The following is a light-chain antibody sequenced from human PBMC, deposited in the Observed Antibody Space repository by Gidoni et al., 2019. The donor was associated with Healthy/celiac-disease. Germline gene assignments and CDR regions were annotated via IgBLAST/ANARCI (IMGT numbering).Light chain of an antibody. CDR3: QQRGRWPLT. CDR2: GAS. CDR1: QSLGTF. V-gene: IGKV3-11*01. Sequence: EIVLTQSPATLSLYPEERATLPWRASQSLGTFLVWYQHKPGQAPRPLIYGASTRYTGVPARFSGAGSGTDFTLTIASLEPEDFAIYYCQQRGRWPLTFGGGTRVEI. J-gene: IGKJ4*01.